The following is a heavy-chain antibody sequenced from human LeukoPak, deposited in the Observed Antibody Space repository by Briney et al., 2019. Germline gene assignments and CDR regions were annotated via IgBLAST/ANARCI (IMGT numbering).Heavy chain of an antibody. CDR3: AKGAYGDYSPFDY. CDR2: INTDGSTT. J-gene: IGHJ4*02. V-gene: IGHV3-74*01. CDR1: GFTFSNYW. Sequence: GGSLRLSCAVSGFTFSNYWMHWVRQVAGKGLVWVSRINTDGSTTNYADSVKGRFTISRDNSKNTLYLQMNSLRAEDTAVYYCAKGAYGDYSPFDYWGQGTLVTVSS. D-gene: IGHD4-17*01.